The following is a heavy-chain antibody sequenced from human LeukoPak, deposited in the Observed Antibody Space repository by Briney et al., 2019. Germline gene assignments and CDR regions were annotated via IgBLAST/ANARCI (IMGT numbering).Heavy chain of an antibody. CDR3: ARGYCSGGDCYLPAY. J-gene: IGHJ4*02. CDR2: IYTSGNT. Sequence: SETLSLTCTVSGGSFSSPNYYWSWIRQPAGKGLEWIERIYTSGNTNYNPSLKSRVTISVDTSKNQFSLKLSSVTAADTAVYYCARGYCSGGDCYLPAYWGQGTLVTVSS. V-gene: IGHV4-61*02. D-gene: IGHD2-15*01. CDR1: GGSFSSPNYY.